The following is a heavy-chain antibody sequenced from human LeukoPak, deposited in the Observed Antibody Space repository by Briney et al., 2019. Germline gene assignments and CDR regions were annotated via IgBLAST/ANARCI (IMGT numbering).Heavy chain of an antibody. CDR2: ISGGGATT. CDR1: GFTFSSYA. J-gene: IGHJ4*02. D-gene: IGHD2-2*01. V-gene: IGHV3-23*01. CDR3: AKDLGYCSSTTCYGFDY. Sequence: QAGGSLRLSCAASGFTFSSYAMSWVRQAPGKGLEWLSSISGGGATTYYADSVKGRFTISRDNSKSTLYLQMNSLRAEDTAFYYCAKDLGYCSSTTCYGFDYWGQGTLVTVSS.